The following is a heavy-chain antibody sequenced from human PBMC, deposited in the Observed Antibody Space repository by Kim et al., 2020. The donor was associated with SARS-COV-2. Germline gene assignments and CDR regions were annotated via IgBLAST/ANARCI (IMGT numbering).Heavy chain of an antibody. Sequence: GESLRLSCAASGFTFSSYAMHWVRQAPGKGLEWVAVISYDGSNKYYADSVKGRFTISRDNSKNTLYLQMNSLRAEDTAVYYCARDQQYSGSYQEYYFDYWGQGTLVTVSS. CDR3: ARDQQYSGSYQEYYFDY. CDR1: GFTFSSYA. CDR2: ISYDGSNK. V-gene: IGHV3-30*04. J-gene: IGHJ4*02. D-gene: IGHD1-26*01.